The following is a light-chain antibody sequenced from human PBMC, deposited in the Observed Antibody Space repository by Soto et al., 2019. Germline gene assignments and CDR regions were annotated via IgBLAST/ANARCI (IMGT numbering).Light chain of an antibody. CDR1: QSVLYSSNNKNY. CDR2: WTS. CDR3: QQYYSAPLT. V-gene: IGKV4-1*01. J-gene: IGKJ4*01. Sequence: DIDMTQSPDSLAVSLGERATINCKSSQSVLYSSNNKNYLAWYQQKPGQPPKLLIYWTSTRESGVPDRFSGSGSGTDFTLTISSLQAEDVAVYYCQQYYSAPLTFGGGTKVEIK.